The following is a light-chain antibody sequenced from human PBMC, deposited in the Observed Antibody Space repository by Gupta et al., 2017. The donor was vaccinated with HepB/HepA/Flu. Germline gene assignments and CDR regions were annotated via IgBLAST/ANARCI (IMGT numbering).Light chain of an antibody. Sequence: VLRQPPSASGTPGQRVTISCSGTSSNIGSNTVNWYQQFPGSAPRLLIYLNNQRPSGVSDRVSGSKSGTSASLAISRLQSEDEAIDVCSLWDASLQVVFGGGTKLTVL. CDR2: LNN. J-gene: IGLJ2*01. V-gene: IGLV1-44*01. CDR1: SSNIGSNT. CDR3: SLWDASLQVV.